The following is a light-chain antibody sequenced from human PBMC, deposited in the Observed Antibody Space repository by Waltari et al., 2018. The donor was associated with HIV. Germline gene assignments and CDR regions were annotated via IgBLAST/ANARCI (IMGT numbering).Light chain of an antibody. CDR3: SSYSSSITLYVV. Sequence: QSALTQPASVSGSPGQSITISCTGTRSDVGGYNYVSWYQHHQGKAPKLMISEVSNRPSGVSNRFSGSKSGNTAALTISGLQAEDEADYYCSSYSSSITLYVVFGGGTKLTVL. J-gene: IGLJ2*01. CDR2: EVS. CDR1: RSDVGGYNY. V-gene: IGLV2-14*01.